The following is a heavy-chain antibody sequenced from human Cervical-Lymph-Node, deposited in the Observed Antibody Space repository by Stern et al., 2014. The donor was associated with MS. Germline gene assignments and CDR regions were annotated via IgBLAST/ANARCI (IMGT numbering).Heavy chain of an antibody. CDR1: GVSIRDYY. CDR3: ARHYDSTGYGRENWFDP. V-gene: IGHV4-59*01. J-gene: IGHJ5*02. CDR2: IYNSGGT. Sequence: QVQLVESGPGLVKPSETLSLTCTVSGVSIRDYYWSWIRQPPGTGLQWIGYIYNSGGTKYNPSLKSRVTISIDTSTKEFSLKLRSVTAADTAVYYCARHYDSTGYGRENWFDPWGREPWSPSPQ. D-gene: IGHD3-22*01.